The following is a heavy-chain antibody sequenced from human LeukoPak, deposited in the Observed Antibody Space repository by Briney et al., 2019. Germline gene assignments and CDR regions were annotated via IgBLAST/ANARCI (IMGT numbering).Heavy chain of an antibody. D-gene: IGHD6-25*01. CDR3: ARRGGSSERHFDY. V-gene: IGHV5-51*01. Sequence: GESLKISCKGSGYSFTSYWIGWVRQMPGKGLEWMGIIYPGDPDTRYSPSFQGQVTISADKSISTAYLQWNSLKASDTAMYYCARRGGSSERHFDYWGQGTLVTVSS. J-gene: IGHJ4*02. CDR1: GYSFTSYW. CDR2: IYPGDPDT.